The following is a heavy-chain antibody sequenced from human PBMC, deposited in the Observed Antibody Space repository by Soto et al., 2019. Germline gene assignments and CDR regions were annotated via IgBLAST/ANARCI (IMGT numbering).Heavy chain of an antibody. D-gene: IGHD2-8*01. CDR1: GSTFSNYG. V-gene: IGHV1-18*01. Sequence: ASVKVSCKASGSTFSNYGLNWVRQAPGQGLEWMGWVSANNGHTNYAQNLQGRVSMTTDTSTSTAYMELRGLTFDDTAVYYCARDIESVTAKHFFYYYAMDVWGQGTTVTVSS. CDR3: ARDIESVTAKHFFYYYAMDV. J-gene: IGHJ6*02. CDR2: VSANNGHT.